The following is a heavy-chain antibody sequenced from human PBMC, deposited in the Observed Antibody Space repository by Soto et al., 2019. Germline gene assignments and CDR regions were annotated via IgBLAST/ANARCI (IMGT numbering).Heavy chain of an antibody. CDR2: ISYDGSNK. V-gene: IGHV3-30*18. CDR1: GFTFSSYG. J-gene: IGHJ4*02. Sequence: GGSLRLSCAASGFTFSSYGMHWVRQAPGKGLEWVAVISYDGSNKYYADSVKGRFTISRDNSKNTLYLQMNSLRAEDTAVYYCAKDLAGYYDSSGTLDYWGQGTLVTVSS. D-gene: IGHD3-22*01. CDR3: AKDLAGYYDSSGTLDY.